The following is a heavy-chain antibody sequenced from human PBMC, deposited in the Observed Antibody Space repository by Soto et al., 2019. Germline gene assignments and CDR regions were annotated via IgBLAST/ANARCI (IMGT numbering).Heavy chain of an antibody. CDR3: ARGDIVVVPAGVNWFDP. Sequence: TSETLSLTCAVYGGSFSGDYWSWIRRPPGKGLEWIGEINHSGSTNYNPSLKSRVTISVDTSKNQFSLKLSSVTAADTAVYYCARGDIVVVPAGVNWFDPWGQGTLVTVSS. D-gene: IGHD2-2*01. CDR1: GGSFSGDY. CDR2: INHSGST. J-gene: IGHJ5*02. V-gene: IGHV4-34*01.